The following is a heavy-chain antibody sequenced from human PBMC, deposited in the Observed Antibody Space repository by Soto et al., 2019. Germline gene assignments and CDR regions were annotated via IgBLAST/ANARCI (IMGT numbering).Heavy chain of an antibody. CDR3: ARGMVRGVTQHAFDI. D-gene: IGHD3-10*01. CDR1: GGSFSGYY. Sequence: SETLSLTCAVYGGSFSGYYWSWIRQPPGKGLEWIGEINHSGSTNYNPSLKSRVTISVDTSKNQFSLKLSSVTAADTAVYYCARGMVRGVTQHAFDIWGQGTMVT. CDR2: INHSGST. V-gene: IGHV4-34*01. J-gene: IGHJ3*02.